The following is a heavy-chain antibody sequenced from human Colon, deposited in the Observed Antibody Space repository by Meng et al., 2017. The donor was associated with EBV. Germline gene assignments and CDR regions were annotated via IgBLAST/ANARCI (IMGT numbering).Heavy chain of an antibody. Sequence: HVQLPEPGPGLVRPSGILSRTCAVAGGSISSSHWWTWVRQPPGKGLEWIGEVYHTGSTKYNPSLKSRLTISVDKSKNQFSLNLTSVTAADTAVYYCARVWQSLTAFFDSWGQGTLVTVSS. CDR2: VYHTGST. J-gene: IGHJ4*02. CDR3: ARVWQSLTAFFDS. D-gene: IGHD2-21*01. CDR1: GGSISSSHW. V-gene: IGHV4-4*02.